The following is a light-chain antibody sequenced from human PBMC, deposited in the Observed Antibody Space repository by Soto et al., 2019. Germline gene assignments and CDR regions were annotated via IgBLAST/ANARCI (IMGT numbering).Light chain of an antibody. CDR2: AVS. V-gene: IGLV2-14*01. CDR1: SSDVGLYDY. Sequence: QPASVSGSPGQSITISCTGTSSDVGLYDYVSWYQQHPGKAPQLMIYAVSNRPSGVSNRFSASKSGNTASLFISGLQAEDEADYYCSSYTSDSSYVFGSGTKVTVL. CDR3: SSYTSDSSYV. J-gene: IGLJ1*01.